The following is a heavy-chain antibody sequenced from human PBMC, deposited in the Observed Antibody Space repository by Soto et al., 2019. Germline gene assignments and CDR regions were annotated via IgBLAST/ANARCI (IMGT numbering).Heavy chain of an antibody. Sequence: QVQLVQSGAEVKKPGASVKVSCKASGYTFTSYDINWVRQGTGQGLEWMGWMNPNSGNTGFAQKFQGRVTMTRTTSISTAYMALSSLSSEDTAVYYCARETVSGFDPWGQGTLVSVSS. D-gene: IGHD3-16*01. CDR3: ARETVSGFDP. J-gene: IGHJ5*02. V-gene: IGHV1-8*01. CDR2: MNPNSGNT. CDR1: GYTFTSYD.